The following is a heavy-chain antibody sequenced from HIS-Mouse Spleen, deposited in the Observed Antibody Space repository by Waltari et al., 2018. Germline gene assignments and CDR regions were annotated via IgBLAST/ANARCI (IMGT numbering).Heavy chain of an antibody. CDR3: ARDLIAAAGNWFDP. Sequence: QVQLVESGGGVVQPGRSLRLSCAASGFTFSSYAMHWLGQAPGTGLEWVAVISYDGSNKYYADSVKGRFTISRDNSKNTLYLQMNSLRAEDTAVYYCARDLIAAAGNWFDPWGQGTLVTVSS. CDR2: ISYDGSNK. CDR1: GFTFSSYA. J-gene: IGHJ5*02. V-gene: IGHV3-30-3*01. D-gene: IGHD6-13*01.